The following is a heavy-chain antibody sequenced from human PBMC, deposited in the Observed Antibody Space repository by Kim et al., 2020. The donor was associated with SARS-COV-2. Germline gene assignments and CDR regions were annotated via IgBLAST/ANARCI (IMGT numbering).Heavy chain of an antibody. CDR1: GYTFSNYA. J-gene: IGHJ4*02. V-gene: IGHV1-3*01. CDR3: ARGGGPGLGY. Sequence: ASVKVSCKASGYTFSNYAIHWVRQAPCQRLECMGWIIGGNGNTYYSPKFQGRVTFTRDTSATTAYMELSSLRSEDTAVYYCARGGGPGLGYWGQGTLVTVSS. D-gene: IGHD2-15*01. CDR2: IIGGNGNT.